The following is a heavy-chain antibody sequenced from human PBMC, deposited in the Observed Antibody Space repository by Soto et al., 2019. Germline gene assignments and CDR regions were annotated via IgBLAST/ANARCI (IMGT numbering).Heavy chain of an antibody. CDR1: GFSFSNYW. J-gene: IGHJ6*02. CDR3: ARVFAAVLYGVDV. V-gene: IGHV5-51*01. Sequence: PGESLKISCKGSGFSFSNYWIAWVGQMPGKGLEWMGSIHPADSETRYSPSFQGHVTMSVDKSTSTAYLQWSTLKASDTAMYYCARVFAAVLYGVDVWGQGTTVTVSS. D-gene: IGHD6-25*01. CDR2: IHPADSET.